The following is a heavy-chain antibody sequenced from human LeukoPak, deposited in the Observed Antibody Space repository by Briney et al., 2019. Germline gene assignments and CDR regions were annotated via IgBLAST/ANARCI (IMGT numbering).Heavy chain of an antibody. J-gene: IGHJ4*02. CDR1: GGSISGFY. CDR3: TRAASDYDILTGYSHTRFEY. Sequence: PSETLSLTCTVSGGSISGFYWSWIRQPAGKGLEWIGRIYASGSTSYNPSLKSRVTMSVDTSKNQFSLQLTSVTAADTAVYYFTRAASDYDILTGYSHTRFEYWGQGILVTVSS. V-gene: IGHV4-4*07. CDR2: IYASGST. D-gene: IGHD3-9*01.